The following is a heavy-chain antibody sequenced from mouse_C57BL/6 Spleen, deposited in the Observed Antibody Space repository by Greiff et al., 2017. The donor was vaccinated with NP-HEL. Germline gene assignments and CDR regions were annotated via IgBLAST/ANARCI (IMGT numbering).Heavy chain of an antibody. J-gene: IGHJ2*01. CDR3: ASEGIGLPYGGYYFDY. D-gene: IGHD2-4*01. Sequence: QVQLQQPGTELVKPGASVKLSCKASGYTFTSYWMHWVKQRPGQGLEWIGNINPSNGGTNYNEKFKSKATLTVDKSSSTAYMQLSSLTSEDSAVYYGASEGIGLPYGGYYFDYWGQGTTLTVSS. CDR1: GYTFTSYW. V-gene: IGHV1-53*01. CDR2: INPSNGGT.